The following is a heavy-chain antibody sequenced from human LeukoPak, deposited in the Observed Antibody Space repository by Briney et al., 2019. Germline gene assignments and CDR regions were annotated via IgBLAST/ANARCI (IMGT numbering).Heavy chain of an antibody. CDR1: GYTFTGYY. CDR3: ARDNVVSTQTVDY. Sequence: ASVRVSCKASGYTFTGYYMHWVRQAPGQGLEWMGWINPNSGGTNYAHKFKGRVTMTRETSITTAYMELSRLRSDDTALYYCARDNVVSTQTVDYWGQGTLVTVSS. D-gene: IGHD1-1*01. J-gene: IGHJ4*02. V-gene: IGHV1-2*07. CDR2: INPNSGGT.